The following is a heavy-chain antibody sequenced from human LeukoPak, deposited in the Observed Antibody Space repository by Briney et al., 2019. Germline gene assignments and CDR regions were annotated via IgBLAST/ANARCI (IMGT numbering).Heavy chain of an antibody. Sequence: SVKVSCKAPRGTFSSYAISWVRQAPGQGLEWMGGIIPIFGTANYAQKFQGRVTMTEDTSTDTAYMELSSLRSEDTAVYYCATAGPNKLGALGYWGQGTLVTVSS. V-gene: IGHV1-69*06. CDR2: IIPIFGTA. CDR1: RGTFSSYA. J-gene: IGHJ4*02. D-gene: IGHD3-3*02. CDR3: ATAGPNKLGALGY.